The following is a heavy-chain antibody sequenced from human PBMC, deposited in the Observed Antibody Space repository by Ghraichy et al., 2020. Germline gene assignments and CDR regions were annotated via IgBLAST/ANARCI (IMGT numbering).Heavy chain of an antibody. CDR3: ARHGSGYENWFDP. Sequence: PETLSLTCAVYGGSFSGYYWSWIRQPPGKGLEWIGEINHSGSTKFKPSLKSRVTLSVDTSKNQFSLKLSSVTAADTAVYYCARHGSGYENWFDPWGQGTLVTVSS. CDR1: GGSFSGYY. V-gene: IGHV4-34*01. J-gene: IGHJ5*02. CDR2: INHSGST. D-gene: IGHD5-12*01.